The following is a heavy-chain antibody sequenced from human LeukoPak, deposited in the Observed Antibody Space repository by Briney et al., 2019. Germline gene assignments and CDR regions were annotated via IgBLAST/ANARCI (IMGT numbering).Heavy chain of an antibody. V-gene: IGHV1-2*02. J-gene: IGHJ4*02. CDR1: GYTFTGYY. CDR2: INPNSSGT. CDR3: ARLNHDYSTLGLAFDY. D-gene: IGHD4-11*01. Sequence: ASVKVSCKASGYTFTGYYMHWVRQAPGQGLEWMEWINPNSSGTNYAQKFQGRVTMTRDTSISTAYMELSRLRSDDTAVYYCARLNHDYSTLGLAFDYWGQGTLVTVSS.